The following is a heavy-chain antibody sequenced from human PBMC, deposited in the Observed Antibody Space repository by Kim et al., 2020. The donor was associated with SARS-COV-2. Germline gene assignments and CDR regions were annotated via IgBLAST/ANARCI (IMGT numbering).Heavy chain of an antibody. Sequence: GGSLRLSCAASAFTFTSYAMSWVRQAPGKGLEWVSVIYSGGSSTYYADSVKGRFTISRDNSKNTLYLQMNSLRAEDTAVYYCAKVDCGGDCYPYYFDFWGQGTLVTVSS. CDR1: AFTFTSYA. J-gene: IGHJ4*02. V-gene: IGHV3-23*03. D-gene: IGHD2-21*02. CDR2: IYSGGSST. CDR3: AKVDCGGDCYPYYFDF.